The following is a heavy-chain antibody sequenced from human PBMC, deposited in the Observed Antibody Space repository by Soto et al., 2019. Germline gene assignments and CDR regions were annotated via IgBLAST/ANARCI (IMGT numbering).Heavy chain of an antibody. CDR1: GSYISSGDYY. J-gene: IGHJ5*02. V-gene: IGHV4-30-4*01. CDR3: ARERPDGSRLNP. CDR2: IYYSGST. Sequence: PSETLSLTCTLSGSYISSGDYYWSWIRQPPGKGLEWIGYIYYSGSTYYNPSLKRRVTISGNTSNNQFSQKLSSVTAADTAGYYCARERPDGSRLNPWGQGTRITV. D-gene: IGHD6-13*01.